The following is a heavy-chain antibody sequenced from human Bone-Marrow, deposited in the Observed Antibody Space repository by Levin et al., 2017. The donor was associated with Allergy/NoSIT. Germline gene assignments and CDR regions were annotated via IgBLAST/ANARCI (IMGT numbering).Heavy chain of an antibody. D-gene: IGHD3-3*01. CDR2: ISSSASTI. V-gene: IGHV3-48*03. CDR1: GFTFSSYE. J-gene: IGHJ4*02. Sequence: GGSLRLSCAASGFTFSSYEMNWVRQAPGKGLEWVSYISSSASTIYYADSVKGRFTISRDNAKNSLYLQMTSLRAEDTAVYYCARQLGNFWSGYNYFDYWGQGTLVTVSS. CDR3: ARQLGNFWSGYNYFDY.